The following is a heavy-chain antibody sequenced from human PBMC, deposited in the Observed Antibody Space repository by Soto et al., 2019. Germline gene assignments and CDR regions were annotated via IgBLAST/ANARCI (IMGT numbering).Heavy chain of an antibody. V-gene: IGHV3-7*05. D-gene: IGHD4-17*01. CDR1: GFTFSSYW. Sequence: GGSLRLSCAASGFTFSSYWMSWVRQAPGKGLEWVANIKQDGSEKYYVDSVKGRFTISRDNAKNSLYLQMNSLRAEDTAVYYCARGRRTYGDDVPREYFDYWGQGTLVTVSS. CDR3: ARGRRTYGDDVPREYFDY. CDR2: IKQDGSEK. J-gene: IGHJ4*02.